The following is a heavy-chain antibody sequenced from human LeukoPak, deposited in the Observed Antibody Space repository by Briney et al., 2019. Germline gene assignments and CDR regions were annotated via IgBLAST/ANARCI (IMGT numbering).Heavy chain of an antibody. Sequence: GGSLRLSCATSGFTFTSYDINWVRQAPGKGLEWVSYISSSGSTIYYADSVKGRFTISRDNAKNSLYLQMNSLRAEDTAVYYCARLPGYFDWLPDYWGQGTLVTVSS. CDR1: GFTFTSYD. CDR2: ISSSGSTI. CDR3: ARLPGYFDWLPDY. V-gene: IGHV3-48*03. J-gene: IGHJ4*02. D-gene: IGHD3-9*01.